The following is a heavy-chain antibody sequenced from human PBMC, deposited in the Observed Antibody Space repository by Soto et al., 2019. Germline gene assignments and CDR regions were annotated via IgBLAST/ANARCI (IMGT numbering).Heavy chain of an antibody. Sequence: VGSLRLSCAASGFTFSSYAMSWVRQAPGKGLEWVSAISGSGGSTYYADSVKGRFTISRDNSKNTLYLQMNSLRAEDTAVYYCAKAPLEIVLMVYAPDYWGQGTLVTVSS. J-gene: IGHJ4*02. D-gene: IGHD2-8*01. CDR1: GFTFSSYA. CDR2: ISGSGGST. CDR3: AKAPLEIVLMVYAPDY. V-gene: IGHV3-23*01.